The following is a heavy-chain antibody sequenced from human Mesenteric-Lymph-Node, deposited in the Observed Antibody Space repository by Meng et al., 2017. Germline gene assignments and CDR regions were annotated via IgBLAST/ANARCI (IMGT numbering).Heavy chain of an antibody. CDR3: AAGVADFEH. D-gene: IGHD7-27*01. Sequence: VQLVEAGVEVEVPGGAVKGPCKASCYTFSSDGVSWVRRAPAGEVQWWGWIRSYNGNKNYAQKLQGSVTITTDKSTRTAYKELRSLRCDDTAVYYCAAGVADFEHWGQGTLVTVSS. V-gene: IGHV1-18*01. CDR1: CYTFSSDG. CDR2: IRSYNGNK. J-gene: IGHJ4*02.